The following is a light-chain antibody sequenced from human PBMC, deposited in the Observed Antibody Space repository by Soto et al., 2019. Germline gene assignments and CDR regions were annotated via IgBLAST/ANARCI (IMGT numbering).Light chain of an antibody. CDR2: DAS. V-gene: IGKV1-5*01. CDR1: QSIYRW. CDR3: QQYYSYPWT. Sequence: DIRMTHSPSTLSASVGDRVTITCRASQSIYRWLAWYQQKPGKAPNLLINDASSLERGVPSRFSGSGSGTEFTLTINSLQPDDFATFYCQQYYSYPWTFGQGTKVDIK. J-gene: IGKJ1*01.